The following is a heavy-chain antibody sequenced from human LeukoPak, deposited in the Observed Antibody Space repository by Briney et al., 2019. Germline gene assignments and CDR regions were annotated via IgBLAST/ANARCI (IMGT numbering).Heavy chain of an antibody. V-gene: IGHV3-30*18. CDR1: GFTFSSYG. Sequence: GGSLRLSCSASGFTFSSYGMHWVRQAPGTGLEWVAVISYDRSNKYYADSVKGRFTISRDNSKNTLYLQMNSLRAEDTAVYYCTKVFGKLHSSGWYYFDYSGQGTLVTASS. CDR2: ISYDRSNK. CDR3: TKVFGKLHSSGWYYFDY. D-gene: IGHD6-19*01. J-gene: IGHJ4*02.